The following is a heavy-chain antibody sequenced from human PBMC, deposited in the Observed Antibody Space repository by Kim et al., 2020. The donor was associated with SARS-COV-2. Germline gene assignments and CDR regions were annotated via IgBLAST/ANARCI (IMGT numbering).Heavy chain of an antibody. J-gene: IGHJ4*02. Sequence: GGSLRLSCAASGFTVSSNYMSWVRQAPGKGLEWVSVIYSGGSTYYADSVKGRFTISRDNSKNTLYLQMNSLRAEDTAVYYCARDPRANYYDSSGYSTYQRGDYWGQGTLVTVSS. CDR1: GFTVSSNY. D-gene: IGHD3-22*01. CDR2: IYSGGST. CDR3: ARDPRANYYDSSGYSTYQRGDY. V-gene: IGHV3-53*01.